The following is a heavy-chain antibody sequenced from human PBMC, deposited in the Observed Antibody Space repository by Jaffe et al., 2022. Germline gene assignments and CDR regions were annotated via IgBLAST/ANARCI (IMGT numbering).Heavy chain of an antibody. J-gene: IGHJ3*02. CDR3: ARALRLRRNDAFDI. Sequence: EVQLVESGGGLVQPGGSLRLSCAASGFTFSSYWMSWVRQAPGKGLEWVANIKQDGSEKYYVDSVKGRFTISRDNAKNSLYLQMNSLRAEDTAVYYCARALRLRRNDAFDIWGQGTMVTVSS. CDR1: GFTFSSYW. V-gene: IGHV3-7*01. D-gene: IGHD5-12*01. CDR2: IKQDGSEK.